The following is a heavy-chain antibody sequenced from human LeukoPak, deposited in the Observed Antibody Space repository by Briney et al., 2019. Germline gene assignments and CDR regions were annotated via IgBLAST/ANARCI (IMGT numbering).Heavy chain of an antibody. CDR3: AREPLYGSGSWPLDY. D-gene: IGHD3-10*01. J-gene: IGHJ4*02. CDR1: GFTFSGYA. CDR2: ISYDGSNE. V-gene: IGHV3-30-3*01. Sequence: GGSLRLSCAASGFTFSGYAMRWVRQAPGKGLEWVAVISYDGSNEYYADSVKGRFSISRDNSNYTVHLQMNSLRAEDTAVYYCAREPLYGSGSWPLDYWGQGTLVTVSS.